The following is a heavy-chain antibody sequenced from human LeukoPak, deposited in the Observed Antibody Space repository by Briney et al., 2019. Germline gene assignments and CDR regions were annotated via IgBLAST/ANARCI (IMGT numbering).Heavy chain of an antibody. V-gene: IGHV3-11*01. CDR2: ISSSGSTI. CDR3: AGALLQPGPDYFDY. D-gene: IGHD3-3*01. J-gene: IGHJ4*02. CDR1: GFTFSDYY. Sequence: GGSLRLSCAASGFTFSDYYMSWIRQAPGKGLEWVSYISSSGSTIYYADSVKGRFTISRDNAKNSLYLQMNSLRAEDTAVYYCAGALLQPGPDYFDYWGQGTLVTVSS.